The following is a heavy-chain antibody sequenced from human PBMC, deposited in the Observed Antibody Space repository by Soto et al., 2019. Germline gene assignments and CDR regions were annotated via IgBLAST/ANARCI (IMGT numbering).Heavy chain of an antibody. CDR2: IWYDGSNK. CDR1: GFTFSSYG. CDR3: ARESTGYSSSPTAETVAYYFDY. J-gene: IGHJ4*02. V-gene: IGHV3-33*01. Sequence: GESLKISCAASGFTFSSYGMHWVRQAPGKGLEWVAVIWYDGSNKYYADSVKGRFTISRDNSKNTLYLQMNSLRAEDTAVYYCARESTGYSSSPTAETVAYYFDYWGQGTLVTVSS. D-gene: IGHD6-6*01.